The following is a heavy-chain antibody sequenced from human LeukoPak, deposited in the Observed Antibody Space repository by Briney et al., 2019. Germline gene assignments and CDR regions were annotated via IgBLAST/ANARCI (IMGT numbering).Heavy chain of an antibody. V-gene: IGHV4-4*07. CDR1: GGSISSYY. CDR3: ARDWRFGELLGYYYYYMDV. CDR2: IYTSGST. J-gene: IGHJ6*03. Sequence: PSETLSLTCTVSGGSISSYYWSWIRQPAGKGLDWIGRIYTSGSTNYNPSLKSRVTMSVDTSKNQFSLKLSSVTAADTAVYYCARDWRFGELLGYYYYYMDVWGKGTTVTVSS. D-gene: IGHD3-10*01.